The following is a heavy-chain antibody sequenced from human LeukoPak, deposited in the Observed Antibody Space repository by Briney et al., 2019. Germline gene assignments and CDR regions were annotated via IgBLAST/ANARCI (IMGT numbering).Heavy chain of an antibody. Sequence: GGSLRLSCAASGFTFSSYDIHWVRQATGKGLEWVSGIGTAGEIYYPGSVKGRFTISRDNAKNSLYLQMNSLRAEDTALYYCARVAEAAAFDIWGQGTMVTVSS. V-gene: IGHV3-13*01. J-gene: IGHJ3*02. CDR1: GFTFSSYD. CDR2: IGTAGEI. D-gene: IGHD6-25*01. CDR3: ARVAEAAAFDI.